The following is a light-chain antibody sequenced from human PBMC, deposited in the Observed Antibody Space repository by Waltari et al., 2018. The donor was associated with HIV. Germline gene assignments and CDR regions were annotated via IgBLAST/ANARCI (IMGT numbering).Light chain of an antibody. J-gene: IGKJ2*01. Sequence: ELVMTQSPATLSVSPGERANLSCRASQSISSNLAWYQQKPGQVPRLLIYGASTRATGIPARFSGSGSGTEFTLTISSLQSEDFAVYYCQQYNAWPLFGQGTKLEIK. CDR3: QQYNAWPL. CDR2: GAS. V-gene: IGKV3-15*01. CDR1: QSISSN.